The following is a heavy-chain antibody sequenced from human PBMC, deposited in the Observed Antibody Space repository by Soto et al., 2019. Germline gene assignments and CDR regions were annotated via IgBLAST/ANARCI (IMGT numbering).Heavy chain of an antibody. D-gene: IGHD4-4*01. J-gene: IGHJ4*02. V-gene: IGHV4-39*01. CDR2: IYYSGST. Sequence: PSETLSLTCTVSGGSVSSSSYYWGWIRQPPGKGLEWIGSIYYSGSTYYNPSLKSRVTISVDTSKNQFSLKLSSVTAADTAVYYCATVMTTVTPHVNWGQGTLVTVSS. CDR3: ATVMTTVTPHVN. CDR1: GGSVSSSSYY.